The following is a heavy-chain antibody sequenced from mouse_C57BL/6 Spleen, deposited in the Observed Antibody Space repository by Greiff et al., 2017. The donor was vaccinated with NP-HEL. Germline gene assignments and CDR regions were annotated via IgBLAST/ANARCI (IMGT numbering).Heavy chain of an antibody. D-gene: IGHD2-4*01. Sequence: QVQLQQSGAELARPGASVKLSCKASGYTFTSYGISWVKQRTGQGLEWIGEIYPRSGNTYYNEKFKGKATLTADKSSSTAYMELRSLTSEDSAVYFCARGDYDYDAYYYAMDYWGQGTSVTVSS. CDR2: IYPRSGNT. V-gene: IGHV1-81*01. CDR1: GYTFTSYG. J-gene: IGHJ4*01. CDR3: ARGDYDYDAYYYAMDY.